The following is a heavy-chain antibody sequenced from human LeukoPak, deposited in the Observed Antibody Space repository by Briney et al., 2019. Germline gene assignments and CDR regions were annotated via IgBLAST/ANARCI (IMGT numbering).Heavy chain of an antibody. D-gene: IGHD4-17*01. J-gene: IGHJ4*02. CDR2: IYYSGTT. CDR3: ARRATVTKAFDY. V-gene: IGHV4-39*01. CDR1: GGSISSSTYY. Sequence: PSETLSLTCTVSGGSISSSTYYWGWIRQPPGKGLEWIGSIYYSGTTYYTPSLKSRVTISVDTSKNQFSLKLRSLTAADTAVYYCARRATVTKAFDYWGQGTLVTVSS.